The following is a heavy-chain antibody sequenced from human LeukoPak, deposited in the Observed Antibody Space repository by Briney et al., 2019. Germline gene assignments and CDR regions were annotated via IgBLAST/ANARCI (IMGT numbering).Heavy chain of an antibody. CDR1: GYTFTSYG. Sequence: ASVKVSCKASGYTFTSYGISWVRQAPGQGLEWMGWISAYNGNTNYAQKLQGRVTMTTDTSTSTAYMGLRSLRSDDTAVYYCARDIVVVPAQKKGANWFDPWGQGTLVTVSS. CDR3: ARDIVVVPAQKKGANWFDP. CDR2: ISAYNGNT. D-gene: IGHD2-2*01. J-gene: IGHJ5*02. V-gene: IGHV1-18*01.